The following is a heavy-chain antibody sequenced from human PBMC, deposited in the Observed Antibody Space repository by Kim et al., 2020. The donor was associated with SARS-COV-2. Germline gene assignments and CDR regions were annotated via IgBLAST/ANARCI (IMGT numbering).Heavy chain of an antibody. CDR1: GFTFSSYA. CDR2: ISGSGGSK. V-gene: IGHV3-23*01. Sequence: GGSLRLSCAASGFTFSSYAMSWVRQAPGKGLEWVSAISGSGGSKYYADSVKGRFTISRDNSKNTLHLQMNSMRAEDTAVYYCAKVRYREDRYYFDYWGQGTLVTVSS. J-gene: IGHJ4*02. CDR3: AKVRYREDRYYFDY. D-gene: IGHD1-20*01.